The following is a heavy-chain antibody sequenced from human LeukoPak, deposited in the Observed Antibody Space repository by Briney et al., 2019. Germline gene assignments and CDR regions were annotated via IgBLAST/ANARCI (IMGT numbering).Heavy chain of an antibody. CDR3: TREDSSGWPFDF. CDR2: ISSKADTYTT. J-gene: IGHJ4*02. Sequence: PGGSLKLSSAASGSTFSASAVHWVRRASGKGREWVGRISSKADTYTTSYAASVKGRFTTSRSDSKNTTFMQMNSQKTEETAVYYCTREDSSGWPFDFWGQGTLVTVSS. D-gene: IGHD6-19*01. V-gene: IGHV3-73*01. CDR1: GSTFSASA.